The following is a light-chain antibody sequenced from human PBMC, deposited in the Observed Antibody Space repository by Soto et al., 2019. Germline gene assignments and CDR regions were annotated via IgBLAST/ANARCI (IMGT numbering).Light chain of an antibody. CDR3: SSYTSSSTRV. J-gene: IGLJ2*01. V-gene: IGLV2-14*01. CDR2: DVS. CDR1: SSDVGGYNY. Sequence: QSALTQTASVSGSPGQSITISCNETSSDVGGYNYVSWYQQHPGKAPKLMIYDVSNRPSGVSNRFSGSKSGNTASLTISGLQAEDEADYYCSSYTSSSTRVFGGGTKLTVL.